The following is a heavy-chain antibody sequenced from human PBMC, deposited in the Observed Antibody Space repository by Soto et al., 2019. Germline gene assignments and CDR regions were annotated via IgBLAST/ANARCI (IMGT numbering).Heavy chain of an antibody. D-gene: IGHD3-22*01. CDR3: ARGAPYDSSGYPFDY. CDR1: GVSISSGGYY. CDR2: IYYSGST. J-gene: IGHJ4*02. Sequence: QVQLQESGPGLVKPSQTLSLTCTVSGVSISSGGYYWNWIRQHPGKGLEWIGYIYYSGSTYYNPSLQSRVIISLDTSKSQFSLKLNSVTAADTAVYYCARGAPYDSSGYPFDYWGQVILVTVSS. V-gene: IGHV4-31*03.